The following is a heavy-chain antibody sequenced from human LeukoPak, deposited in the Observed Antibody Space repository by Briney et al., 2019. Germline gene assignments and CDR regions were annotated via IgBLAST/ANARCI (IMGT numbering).Heavy chain of an antibody. CDR2: ISYDGSNK. V-gene: IGHV3-30*18. J-gene: IGHJ3*02. CDR1: GFTFSSYG. CDR3: AKVPYYYGSGSYRHAFDI. Sequence: GGSLRLSCAASGFTFSSYGMHWVRQAPGKGLEWVAVISYDGSNKYYADSVKGRFTISRDNSKNTLYLQINSLRAEDTAVYYCAKVPYYYGSGSYRHAFDIWGQGTMVTVSS. D-gene: IGHD3-10*01.